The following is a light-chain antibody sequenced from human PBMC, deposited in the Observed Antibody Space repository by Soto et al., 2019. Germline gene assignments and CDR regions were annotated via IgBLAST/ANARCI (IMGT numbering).Light chain of an antibody. CDR1: QSLSSS. V-gene: IGKV3-15*01. J-gene: IGKJ1*01. CDR2: GAS. Sequence: EIVMTQSPATLSVSPGERATLSCRASQSLSSSLAWYQSKPGQAPRLLIYGASTRATGIPVRLSGSGSGTEFTLTISSLQSEDFAVDDCQQYNNWLRTFGQGTKVEIK. CDR3: QQYNNWLRT.